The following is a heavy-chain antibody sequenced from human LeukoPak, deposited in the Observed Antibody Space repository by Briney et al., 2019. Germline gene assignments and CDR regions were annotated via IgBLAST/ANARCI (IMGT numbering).Heavy chain of an antibody. CDR2: IYTSGST. J-gene: IGHJ4*02. CDR3: ARDADIVVASEPYFDY. Sequence: SETLSLTCTVSGGSLSSYYWSWVRQPAGKGLEWIGRIYTSGSTNYNPSLRSRVTMSVDTSKNQFSLKLSSVTAADTALYYCARDADIVVASEPYFDYWGQGTLVTVSS. D-gene: IGHD2-2*01. V-gene: IGHV4-4*07. CDR1: GGSLSSYY.